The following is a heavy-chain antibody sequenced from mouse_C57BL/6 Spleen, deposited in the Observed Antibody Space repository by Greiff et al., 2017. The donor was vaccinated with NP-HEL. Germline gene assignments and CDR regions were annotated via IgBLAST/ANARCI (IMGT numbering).Heavy chain of an antibody. Sequence: EVQLQQSGPELVKPGASVKISCKASGYTFTDYYMNWVKQSHGKSLEWIGDINPNNGGTSYNQKFKGKATLTVDKSSSTAYMELRSLTSEDSAVYYCARWYYGSSSYAMDYWGQGTSGTVSS. V-gene: IGHV1-26*01. CDR1: GYTFTDYY. D-gene: IGHD1-1*01. CDR3: ARWYYGSSSYAMDY. J-gene: IGHJ4*01. CDR2: INPNNGGT.